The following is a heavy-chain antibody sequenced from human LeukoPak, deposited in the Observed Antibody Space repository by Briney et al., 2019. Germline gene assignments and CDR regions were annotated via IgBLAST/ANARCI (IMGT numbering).Heavy chain of an antibody. CDR3: ARHVETAQYNWNDEPPGHNWFDP. CDR1: GGSISSSSYY. V-gene: IGHV4-39*01. J-gene: IGHJ5*02. D-gene: IGHD1-1*01. Sequence: SETLSLTCTVSGGSISSSSYYWGWIRQPPGKGLEWIGSIYYSGSTYYNPSLKSRVSISVDTSKNQFSLKLSSVTAADTAVYYCARHVETAQYNWNDEPPGHNWFDPWGQGTLVTVSS. CDR2: IYYSGST.